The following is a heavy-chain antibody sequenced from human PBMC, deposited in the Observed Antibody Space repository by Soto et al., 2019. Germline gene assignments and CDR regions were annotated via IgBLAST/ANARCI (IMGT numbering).Heavy chain of an antibody. CDR3: AKGHFRGGYAVDV. CDR2: ISDDGGAT. Sequence: EVQLLDSGGGLVQPGGSLRLSCAASGFTFSTNAMSWVRQAPGKGLEWVSAISDDGGATYYADSVKGRFTISRDNSKNTLYLKMNSLRAEDAAVYFCAKGHFRGGYAVDVWGQGTTVTVSS. D-gene: IGHD2-15*01. J-gene: IGHJ6*02. CDR1: GFTFSTNA. V-gene: IGHV3-23*01.